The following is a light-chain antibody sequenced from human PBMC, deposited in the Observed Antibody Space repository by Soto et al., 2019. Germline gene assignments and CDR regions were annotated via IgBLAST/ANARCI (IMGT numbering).Light chain of an antibody. CDR1: QSVRSN. CDR3: QQYNNWTPT. Sequence: EIVMTQSPATLSVSPGERATLSCRASQSVRSNLARYQQKPGQAPRLLIYGVSTRATGIPARFSGSGSGTEFTLTISSPQSEDFAVYWCQQYNNWTPTFGQGTKVDIK. V-gene: IGKV3-15*01. CDR2: GVS. J-gene: IGKJ1*01.